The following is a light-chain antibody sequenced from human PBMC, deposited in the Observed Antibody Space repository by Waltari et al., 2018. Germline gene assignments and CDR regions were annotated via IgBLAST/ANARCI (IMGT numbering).Light chain of an antibody. Sequence: TQMTQSPSSLSASVGGTVTITCQASQDIENELNWYQQRPGKAPKLLIARASSLRGGIPSRFSGSGSGTDFTLTINILQPEDFATYYCQQGYTYPITFGGGTTVEIK. V-gene: IGKV1-6*01. J-gene: IGKJ4*01. CDR1: QDIENE. CDR3: QQGYTYPIT. CDR2: RAS.